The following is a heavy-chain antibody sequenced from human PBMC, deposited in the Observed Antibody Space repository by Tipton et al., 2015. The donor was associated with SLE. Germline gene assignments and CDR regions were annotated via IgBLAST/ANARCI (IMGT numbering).Heavy chain of an antibody. CDR1: GVSISSTSYY. CDR2: IYYNGDT. Sequence: TLSLTCTVSGVSISSTSYYWGWIRQPPGKGLEWIGSIYYNGDTYYNPSLKSRVTISLDTVKNQFSLKVNSVTAADTAVYFCARDIGIIGAGVTPLDYWGQGTQVIVSS. V-gene: IGHV4-39*07. J-gene: IGHJ4*02. CDR3: ARDIGIIGAGVTPLDY. D-gene: IGHD3-10*01.